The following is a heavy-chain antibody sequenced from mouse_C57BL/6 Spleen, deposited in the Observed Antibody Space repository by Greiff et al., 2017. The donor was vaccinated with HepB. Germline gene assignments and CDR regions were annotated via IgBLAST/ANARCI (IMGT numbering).Heavy chain of an antibody. CDR2: IYPRDGST. Sequence: VQLQQSDAELVKPGASVKISCKVSGYTFTDHTIHWMKQRPEQGLEWIGYIYPRDGSTKYNEKFKGKATLTADKSSSTAYMQLNSLTSEDSAVYFCARESYYYGSSYDYFDYWGQGTTRTVSS. V-gene: IGHV1-78*01. CDR3: ARESYYYGSSYDYFDY. J-gene: IGHJ2*01. CDR1: GYTFTDHT. D-gene: IGHD1-1*01.